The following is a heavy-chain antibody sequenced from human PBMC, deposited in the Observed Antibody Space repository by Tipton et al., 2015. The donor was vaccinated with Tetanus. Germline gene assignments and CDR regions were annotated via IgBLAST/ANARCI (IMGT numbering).Heavy chain of an antibody. J-gene: IGHJ4*02. CDR2: IFPDDSDT. CDR3: ARMYSTSSPFDH. Sequence: QSGADVKKPGESLKISCKASGYSFTSHWIGWVRQMPGKGLEGMGMIFPDDSDTRYSPSFQGHVTFSVDKSTSTVYLQWSSLKASDTAMYFCARMYSTSSPFDHWGQGTLVAVSS. CDR1: GYSFTSHW. D-gene: IGHD6-6*01. V-gene: IGHV5-51*01.